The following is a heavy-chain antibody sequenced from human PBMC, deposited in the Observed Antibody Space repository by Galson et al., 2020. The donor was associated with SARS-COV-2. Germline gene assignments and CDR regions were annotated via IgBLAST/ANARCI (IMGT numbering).Heavy chain of an antibody. CDR2: ISYDGSYK. V-gene: IGHV3-30-3*01. CDR3: AGPNSGSYYQPIDS. CDR1: GFTFSSYA. Sequence: GGSLRLSCGASGFTFSSYAMHWVRQAPGKGLEWVAAISYDGSYKYYADSVKGRFTISRDNSKNTLYLQMNSLRAEDTAVYYCAGPNSGSYYQPIDSWGQGTLVTVSS. J-gene: IGHJ4*02. D-gene: IGHD1-26*01.